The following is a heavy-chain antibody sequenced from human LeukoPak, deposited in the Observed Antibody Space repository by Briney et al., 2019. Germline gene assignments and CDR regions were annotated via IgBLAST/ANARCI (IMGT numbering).Heavy chain of an antibody. D-gene: IGHD6-13*01. CDR3: ARDPAAAYFDY. V-gene: IGHV4-59*01. CDR2: ICYSGST. CDR1: GGSISSYY. Sequence: PSETLFLTCTVSGGSISSYYWSWIRQPPGKGLEWIGYICYSGSTNYNPSLKSRVTISVDTSKNQFSLKLSSVTAADTAVYYCARDPAAAYFDYWGQGTLVSVSS. J-gene: IGHJ4*02.